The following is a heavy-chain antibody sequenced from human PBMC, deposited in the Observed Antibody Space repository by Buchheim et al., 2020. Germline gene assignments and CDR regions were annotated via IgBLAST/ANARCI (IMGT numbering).Heavy chain of an antibody. Sequence: QVQLVESGGGVVQPGRSLRLSCAASGFTFSSYAMHWVRQAPGKGLEWVAVISYDGSNKYYADSVKGRFTISRDNSKNTLYLQMNSLRAEDTAVYYCARVLRFLEWLSNYYYYGMDVWGQG. J-gene: IGHJ6*02. CDR1: GFTFSSYA. CDR2: ISYDGSNK. D-gene: IGHD3-3*01. CDR3: ARVLRFLEWLSNYYYYGMDV. V-gene: IGHV3-30-3*01.